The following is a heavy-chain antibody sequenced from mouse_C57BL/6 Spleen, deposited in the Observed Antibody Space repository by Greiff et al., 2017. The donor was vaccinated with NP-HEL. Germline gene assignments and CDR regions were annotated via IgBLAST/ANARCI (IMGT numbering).Heavy chain of an antibody. Sequence: EVQRVESGGGLVKPGGSLKLSCAASGFTFSDYGMHWVRQAPEKGLEWVAYISSGSSTIYYADTVKGRFTISRDNAKNTLFLQMTSLRSEDTAMYYCARRIYYDYTGYAMDYWGQGTSVTVSS. CDR2: ISSGSSTI. D-gene: IGHD2-4*01. J-gene: IGHJ4*01. V-gene: IGHV5-17*01. CDR1: GFTFSDYG. CDR3: ARRIYYDYTGYAMDY.